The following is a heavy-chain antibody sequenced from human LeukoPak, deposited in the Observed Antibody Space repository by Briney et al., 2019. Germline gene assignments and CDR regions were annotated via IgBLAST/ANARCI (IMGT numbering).Heavy chain of an antibody. CDR3: ARDTGYCSGGSCYLVSDAFDI. CDR1: GGSISSYY. D-gene: IGHD2-15*01. J-gene: IGHJ3*02. V-gene: IGHV4-4*07. CDR2: IYTSGST. Sequence: PSETLSLTCSVSGGSISSYYWSWIRQPAGKGLEWIGRIYTSGSTNYNLSLKSRVTMSVDTSKNQFSLYLSSVTAADTAVYYCARDTGYCSGGSCYLVSDAFDIWGQGTMVTVSS.